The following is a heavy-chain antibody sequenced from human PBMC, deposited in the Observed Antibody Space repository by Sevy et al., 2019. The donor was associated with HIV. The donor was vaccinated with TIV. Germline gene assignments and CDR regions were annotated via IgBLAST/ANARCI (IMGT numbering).Heavy chain of an antibody. J-gene: IGHJ6*02. CDR3: AGADKVPQRKYYYYFGMDV. CDR2: INTDTGKT. Sequence: ASVRVSCKTSGFIFTNYGISWVRQAPGQGPEWMGWINTDTGKTNYAQKVQGRVTMTRDTSTTKAYVELRNPRSDETAVQYGAGADKVPQRKYYYYFGMDVWGQGTTVTVSS. CDR1: GFIFTNYG. V-gene: IGHV1-18*01.